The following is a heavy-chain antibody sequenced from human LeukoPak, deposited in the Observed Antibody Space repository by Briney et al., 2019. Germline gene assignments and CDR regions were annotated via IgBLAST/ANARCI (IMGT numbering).Heavy chain of an antibody. Sequence: ASVKVSCKASGYTFTSYDINWVRQATGQGLEWMGWMNPNSGNTGYAQKFQGRVTMTRNTSISTAYMELSSLRSEDTAVYYCARGRAARRGNWFDPWGQGTLVTASS. CDR1: GYTFTSYD. CDR2: MNPNSGNT. V-gene: IGHV1-8*01. D-gene: IGHD6-6*01. CDR3: ARGRAARRGNWFDP. J-gene: IGHJ5*02.